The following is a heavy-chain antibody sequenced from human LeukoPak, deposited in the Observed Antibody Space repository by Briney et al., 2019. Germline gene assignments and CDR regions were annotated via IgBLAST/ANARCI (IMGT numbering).Heavy chain of an antibody. D-gene: IGHD5-24*01. J-gene: IGHJ4*02. CDR1: GFTFSGYG. V-gene: IGHV3-33*01. CDR3: ARVGYIDEGIDY. CDR2: IWYDGSND. Sequence: GGSLRLSCAASGFTFSGYGMHWVRQAPGKGLEWVAVIWYDGSNDDYADSVKGRFTISRDNSKSTLYLQMNSLRAEDTAIYYCARVGYIDEGIDYWGQGTLVTVSS.